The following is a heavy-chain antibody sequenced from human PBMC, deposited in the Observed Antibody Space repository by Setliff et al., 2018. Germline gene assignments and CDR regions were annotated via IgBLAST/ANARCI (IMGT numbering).Heavy chain of an antibody. V-gene: IGHV4-59*11. D-gene: IGHD3-10*01. J-gene: IGHJ6*02. Sequence: SETLSLTCTVSGGSISSHYWSWIRQPPGKGLEWIGSIYYSGNTNYNPSLKSRVTISIDTSKNQFSLKLSSVTAADTAVYYCARKVGRKWFGELLYYYYYGMDVWGQGTTVTVSS. CDR3: ARKVGRKWFGELLYYYYYGMDV. CDR1: GGSISSHY. CDR2: IYYSGNT.